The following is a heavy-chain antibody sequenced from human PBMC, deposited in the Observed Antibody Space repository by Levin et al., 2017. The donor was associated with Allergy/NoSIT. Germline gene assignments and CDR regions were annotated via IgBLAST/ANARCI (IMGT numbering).Heavy chain of an antibody. CDR2: ISADNGNT. J-gene: IGHJ4*02. CDR1: GYTLTSYS. Sequence: ASVKVSCKASGYTLTSYSITWVRQAPGQGLEWMGWISADNGNTNYAQKFKGRVTMTTDTSTSTAYMELRSLRSDDTAVYYCARETGSSSWPRYPFDYWGQGTLVTVSS. V-gene: IGHV1-18*01. D-gene: IGHD6-13*01. CDR3: ARETGSSSWPRYPFDY.